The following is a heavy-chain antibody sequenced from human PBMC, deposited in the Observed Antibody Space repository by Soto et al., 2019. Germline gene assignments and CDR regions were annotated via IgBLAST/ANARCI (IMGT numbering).Heavy chain of an antibody. V-gene: IGHV4-30-2*01. CDR1: GGSISSGGYS. D-gene: IGHD3-3*01. CDR3: ARAGDFGYLDY. CDR2: IYHSGST. Sequence: SETLSLTCAVSGGSISSGGYSWSCIRQPPGKGLEWIGYIYHSGSTYYNPSLKSRVTISVDRSKNQFSLKLSSVTAADTAVYYCARAGDFGYLDYWGQGTLVTVSS. J-gene: IGHJ4*02.